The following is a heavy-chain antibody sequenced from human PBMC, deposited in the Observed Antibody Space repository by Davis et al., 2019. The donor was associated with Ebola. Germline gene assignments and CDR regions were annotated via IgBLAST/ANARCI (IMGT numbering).Heavy chain of an antibody. Sequence: ASVKVSCKASGYTFTDYGISWVRQAPGQGLEWMGWISTYNGNTKYAQNVQGRVTMTTDTSATTAYVELRSLRSDDTAVYYCARVGGSGYYSDYWGQGTLVTVSS. J-gene: IGHJ4*02. V-gene: IGHV1-18*01. CDR2: ISTYNGNT. CDR3: ARVGGSGYYSDY. D-gene: IGHD3-22*01. CDR1: GYTFTDYG.